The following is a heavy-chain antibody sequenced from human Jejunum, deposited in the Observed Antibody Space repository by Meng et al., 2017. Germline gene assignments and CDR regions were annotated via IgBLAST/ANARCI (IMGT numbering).Heavy chain of an antibody. D-gene: IGHD2/OR15-2a*01. CDR2: IKSNNDGGTT. Sequence: EVQLEDAGGGLVKPGGSLRLSCAASGFTFTTAWMTWVRRTPGRGLEWVGRIKSNNDGGTTGYAAPVKGRFTISRDDSKSTLYLQMNSLKIEDTAMYYCGTDIYDWGQGTLVTVSS. V-gene: IGHV3-15*01. CDR1: GFTFTTAW. J-gene: IGHJ4*02. CDR3: GTDIYD.